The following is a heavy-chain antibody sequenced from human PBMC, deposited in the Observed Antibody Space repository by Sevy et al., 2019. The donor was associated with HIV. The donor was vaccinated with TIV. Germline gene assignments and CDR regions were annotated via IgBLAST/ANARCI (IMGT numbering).Heavy chain of an antibody. CDR2: ISGSGGST. Sequence: GGSLRLSCAASGFTFSSYAMSWVRQAPGKGLEWVSAISGSGGSTYYADSVKGRFTISRDNSKNTLYLQMNSLRAEDTAVYYCAKDGFKPSVGDENYYYYYMDVWGKGTTVTGSS. CDR3: AKDGFKPSVGDENYYYYYMDV. V-gene: IGHV3-23*01. D-gene: IGHD3-16*01. CDR1: GFTFSSYA. J-gene: IGHJ6*03.